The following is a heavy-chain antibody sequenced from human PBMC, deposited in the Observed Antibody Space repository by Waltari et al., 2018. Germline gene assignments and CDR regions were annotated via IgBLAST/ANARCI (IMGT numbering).Heavy chain of an antibody. D-gene: IGHD2-21*01. CDR1: GYSISNGFY. V-gene: IGHV4-38-2*01. CDR3: TRRGGNDSYYVFDI. Sequence: QVQLQESGPGLVKPSETLSLTCAVSGYSISNGFYWGWIWQPPGKGLEWIGSIFYSGSTYYNPSLKSRVTILLDTSKNQFSLKLNSVTAADTAVYYCTRRGGNDSYYVFDIWGQGTMVTVSS. J-gene: IGHJ3*02. CDR2: IFYSGST.